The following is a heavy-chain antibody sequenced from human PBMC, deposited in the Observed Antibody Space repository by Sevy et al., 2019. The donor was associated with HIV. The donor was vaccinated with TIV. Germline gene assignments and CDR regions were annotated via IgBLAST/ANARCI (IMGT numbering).Heavy chain of an antibody. CDR1: GFTFGDYA. CDR3: TREPATYYDFSSGYYKMHYYGMDV. D-gene: IGHD3-3*01. CDR2: VRSKAYGGPT. V-gene: IGHV3-49*04. Sequence: GGSLRLSCTASGFTFGDYAMSWVRRAPGKGLEWVGFVRSKAYGGPTEYAGAVKGRFTISRDDSKSIAYLQMNSLKTEDTAVYYCTREPATYYDFSSGYYKMHYYGMDVWGQGTTVTVSS. J-gene: IGHJ6*02.